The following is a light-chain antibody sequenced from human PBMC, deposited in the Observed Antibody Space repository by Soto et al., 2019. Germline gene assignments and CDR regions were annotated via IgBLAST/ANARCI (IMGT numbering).Light chain of an antibody. CDR2: DVS. Sequence: QSVLTQPASVSGSPGQSVTISCTGTSSDVGGYNYVSWYQQHPGKAPKLMIYDVSNRPSGVSNRFSGSKSGTTASLSISGLQSENEADYYCAAWDDSLNGYAFGTVTEVTVL. CDR1: SSDVGGYNY. J-gene: IGLJ1*01. CDR3: AAWDDSLNGYA. V-gene: IGLV2-14*01.